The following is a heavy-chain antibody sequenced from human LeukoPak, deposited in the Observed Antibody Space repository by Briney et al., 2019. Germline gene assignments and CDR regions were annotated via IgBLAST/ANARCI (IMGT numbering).Heavy chain of an antibody. D-gene: IGHD6-19*01. CDR1: GFTFSSYA. V-gene: IGHV3-23*01. CDR3: AKDLSSGWTAEYFQH. CDR2: ISGSGGST. J-gene: IGHJ1*01. Sequence: PGGSLRLSCAASGFTFSSYAMSWVRQAPGKGLEWVSAISGSGGSTYYADSVKGRFTISRDNSKNTLYLQMNSLRAEDTAVYYCAKDLSSGWTAEYFQHWGQGTLVTVSS.